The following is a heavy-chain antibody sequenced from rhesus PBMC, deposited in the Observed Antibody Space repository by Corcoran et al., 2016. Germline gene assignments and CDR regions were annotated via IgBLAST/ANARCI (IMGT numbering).Heavy chain of an antibody. V-gene: IGHV4-173*01. J-gene: IGHJ4*01. CDR2: ISGSGGST. Sequence: QLQLQESGPGLVKPSETLSLTCAVSGGSISSNYWSWMPPPPGKGLEWIGRISGSGGSTDYNPSLKSRVTISTDTSKNQFSLKLSSVTAADTAVYYCAREYGSSWFDYWGQGVLVTVSS. D-gene: IGHD4-29*01. CDR3: AREYGSSWFDY. CDR1: GGSISSNY.